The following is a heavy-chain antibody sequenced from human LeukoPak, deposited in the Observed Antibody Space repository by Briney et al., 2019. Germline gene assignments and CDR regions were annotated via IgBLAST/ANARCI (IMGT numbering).Heavy chain of an antibody. V-gene: IGHV3-30*02. CDR1: GFTFSGYG. J-gene: IGHJ4*02. D-gene: IGHD4-17*01. CDR2: IRYDGSNK. CDR3: AKAYGDYERLLDY. Sequence: GGSLRLSCAASGFTFSGYGFHWVRQAPGKGLQWVAFIRYDGSNKYYADSVKGRFTISRDNSKNTLYLQMNSLRAEDTAVYYCAKAYGDYERLLDYWGQGTLVTVSS.